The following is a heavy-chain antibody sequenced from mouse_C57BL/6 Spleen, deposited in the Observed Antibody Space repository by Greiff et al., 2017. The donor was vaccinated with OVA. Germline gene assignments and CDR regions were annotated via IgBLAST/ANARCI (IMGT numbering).Heavy chain of an antibody. D-gene: IGHD1-1*01. CDR1: GYTFTSSW. CDR3: ASYYGSLYYFDY. V-gene: IGHV1-55*01. Sequence: QVHVKQLGAELVKPGASVKMSCKASGYTFTSSWITWVKQRPGQGLEWIGDIYPGSGSTNYNEKFKSKATLTVDTSSSTAYMQLSSLTSEDSAVYYCASYYGSLYYFDYWGQGTTLTVSS. J-gene: IGHJ2*01. CDR2: IYPGSGST.